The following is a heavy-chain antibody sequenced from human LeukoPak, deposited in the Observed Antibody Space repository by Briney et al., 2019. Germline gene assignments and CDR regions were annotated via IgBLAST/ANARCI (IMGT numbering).Heavy chain of an antibody. CDR3: ARLRITIFGVALIFDY. J-gene: IGHJ4*02. V-gene: IGHV1-18*01. CDR2: ISAYNGNT. CDR1: GYTFTSYG. Sequence: AAVKVSCKASGYTFTSYGISWVRQAPGQGLEWMGWISAYNGNTNYAQKLQGRVTMTTDTSTSTAYMELRSLRSDESAVYYCARLRITIFGVALIFDYWGQGTLVTVSS. D-gene: IGHD3-3*01.